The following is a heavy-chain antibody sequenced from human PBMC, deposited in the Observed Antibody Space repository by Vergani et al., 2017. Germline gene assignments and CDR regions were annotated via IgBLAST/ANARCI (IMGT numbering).Heavy chain of an antibody. CDR3: AREEGRVTCT. D-gene: IGHD2-8*01. CDR1: GDRFNRHA. J-gene: IGHJ4*02. V-gene: IGHV1-69*01. CDR2: VIPILDTP. Sequence: QVILEQSGPEVKKPGSSVTVSCKASGDRFNRHAISWVRQAPGQGLEWMGGVIPILDTPNYAQNFRGRVSITADESTSTAYMELTSLTADDTAVYYCAREEGRVTCTWGQGSLVTV.